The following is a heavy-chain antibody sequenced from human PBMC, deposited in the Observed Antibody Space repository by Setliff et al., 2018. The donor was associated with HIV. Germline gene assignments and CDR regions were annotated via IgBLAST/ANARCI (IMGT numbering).Heavy chain of an antibody. J-gene: IGHJ3*02. CDR3: ARGRGRTFYYDSSGSRAFDI. CDR2: INQSGST. CDR1: GGSLSGDY. D-gene: IGHD3-22*01. Sequence: SETLSLTCAAYGGSLSGDYWSWIRQPPGKGLEWIGEINQSGSTNYNPSLKSRVIISVDTSKNQLSLKLSSVTAADTAMYYCARGRGRTFYYDSSGSRAFDIWGQGTMVTV. V-gene: IGHV4-34*01.